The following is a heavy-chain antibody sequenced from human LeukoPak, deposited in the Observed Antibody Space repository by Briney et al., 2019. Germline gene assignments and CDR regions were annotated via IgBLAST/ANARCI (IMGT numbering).Heavy chain of an antibody. Sequence: SETLSLTCTVSGGSISSYYWSWIRQSPGKGLEWIGYIYYSGSTNYNPSLKSRVTISVDTSKNQFSLKLSSVTAADTAVYYCARFRRQQLSFDYWGQGTLVNVSS. CDR1: GGSISSYY. J-gene: IGHJ4*02. CDR3: ARFRRQQLSFDY. V-gene: IGHV4-59*01. D-gene: IGHD6-13*01. CDR2: IYYSGST.